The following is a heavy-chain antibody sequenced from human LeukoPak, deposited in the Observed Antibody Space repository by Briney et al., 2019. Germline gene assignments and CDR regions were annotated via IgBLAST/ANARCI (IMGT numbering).Heavy chain of an antibody. CDR1: GGSISSYY. J-gene: IGHJ4*02. D-gene: IGHD5-18*01. CDR2: IYYSGST. Sequence: PSETLSLTCTVSGGSISSYYWSWIRQPPGKGLEWIGYIYYSGSTNYNPSLKSRVTISVDTSKNQFSLKLSSVTAADTAVYYCARSAFGYSYGSWGQGTLVTVSS. CDR3: ARSAFGYSYGS. V-gene: IGHV4-59*01.